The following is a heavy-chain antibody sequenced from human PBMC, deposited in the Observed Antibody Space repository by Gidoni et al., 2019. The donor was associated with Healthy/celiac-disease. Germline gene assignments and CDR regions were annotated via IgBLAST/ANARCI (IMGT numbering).Heavy chain of an antibody. V-gene: IGHV1-46*03. J-gene: IGHJ3*02. CDR1: GYTFTSYY. CDR2: INPSGGTT. D-gene: IGHD2-2*01. CDR3: ARDLGYCSSTSCHGDDAFDI. Sequence: QVQLVQSGAEVKEPGASVKVSCKASGYTFTSYYMHWVRQAPGQGLEWMGIINPSGGTTSYAQKFQGRVTMTRDTSTSTVYMELSSLRSEDTAVYYCARDLGYCSSTSCHGDDAFDIWGQGTMVTVSS.